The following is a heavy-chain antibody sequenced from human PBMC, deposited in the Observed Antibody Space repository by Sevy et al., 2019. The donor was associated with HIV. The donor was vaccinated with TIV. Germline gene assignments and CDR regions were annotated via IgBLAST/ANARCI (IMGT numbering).Heavy chain of an antibody. V-gene: IGHV3-11*01. CDR2: ISTSGTTI. J-gene: IGHJ6*02. CDR3: ARDFTLVGGTDYYGMDV. Sequence: SLRLSCAASGFSFSDYYMSWIRQAPGKGLEWVSYISTSGTTIYYADSVRGRFTISRDNAMNSLYLQMNSLRAEDTAVYYCARDFTLVGGTDYYGMDVWGQGTTFTVSS. CDR1: GFSFSDYY.